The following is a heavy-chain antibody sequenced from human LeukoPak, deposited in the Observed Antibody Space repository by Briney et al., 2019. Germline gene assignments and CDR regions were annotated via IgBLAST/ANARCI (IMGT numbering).Heavy chain of an antibody. V-gene: IGHV3-21*04. J-gene: IGHJ4*02. CDR2: ISGSSSYI. Sequence: GGSLRLSCAASGFTFSTYIMNWVRQAPGKGLEWVSSISGSSSYIYYADSVKGRFTISRDNAKNSLYLQMNSLRAEDTALYYCARSYSSSWYYFDYWGQGTLVTVSS. CDR3: ARSYSSSWYYFDY. D-gene: IGHD6-13*01. CDR1: GFTFSTYI.